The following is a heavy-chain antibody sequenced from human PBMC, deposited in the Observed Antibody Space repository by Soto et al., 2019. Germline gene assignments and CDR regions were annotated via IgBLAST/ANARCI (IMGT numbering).Heavy chain of an antibody. J-gene: IGHJ5*02. Sequence: SETLSVTCTVSVGSISIGGYYWSWIRQHPGKGLEWIGYIYYSGSTYYNPSLKSRVTISVDTSKNQFSLKLSSVTAADTAVYYCARAPRVTPNWFDPWGKGTLVTV. CDR1: VGSISIGGYY. D-gene: IGHD4-4*01. CDR3: ARAPRVTPNWFDP. CDR2: IYYSGST. V-gene: IGHV4-31*03.